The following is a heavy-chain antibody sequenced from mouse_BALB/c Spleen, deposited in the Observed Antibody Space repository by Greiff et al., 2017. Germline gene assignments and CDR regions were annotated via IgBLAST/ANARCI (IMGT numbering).Heavy chain of an antibody. CDR1: GYTFTSYY. D-gene: IGHD2-4*01. Sequence: QVQLQQPGAELVKPGASVKLSCKASGYTFTSYYMYWVKQRPGQGLEWIGGINPSNGGTNFNEKFKSKATLTVDKSSSTAYMQLSSLTSEDSAVYYCTKIPDYDLDYWGQGTTLTVSS. CDR2: INPSNGGT. V-gene: IGHV1S81*02. CDR3: TKIPDYDLDY. J-gene: IGHJ2*01.